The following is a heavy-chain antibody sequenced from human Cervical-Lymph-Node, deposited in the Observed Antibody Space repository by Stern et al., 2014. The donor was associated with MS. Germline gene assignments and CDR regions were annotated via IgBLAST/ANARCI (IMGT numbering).Heavy chain of an antibody. CDR1: GGSISSGGYS. D-gene: IGHD2-21*02. J-gene: IGHJ5*02. CDR2: LYHSGST. V-gene: IGHV4-30-2*01. CDR3: ARRAYCGGDCYSWFDP. Sequence: QLQLQESGSGLVKPSQTLSLTCAVSGGSISSGGYSWSWIRQPPGKGLEWIGYLYHSGSTYYNPSLTSRVTISVDRSKNQFSLKLSSVTAADTAVYYCARRAYCGGDCYSWFDPWGQGTLVTVSS.